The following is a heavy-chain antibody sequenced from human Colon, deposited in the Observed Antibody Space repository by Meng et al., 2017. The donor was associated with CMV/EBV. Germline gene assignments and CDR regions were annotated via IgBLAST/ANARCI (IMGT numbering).Heavy chain of an antibody. CDR2: IHHSGPT. Sequence: GSLRLSCTVSGASLTVDNYFWGWIRQAPGKRLEWIGTIHHSGPTYYNPSFLNRVTISLDKSKSQFSLKLTSVTAADTAMYYCARDGLGGGLYRGMDVWGQGTTVTVSS. V-gene: IGHV4-39*07. D-gene: IGHD2-15*01. J-gene: IGHJ6*02. CDR1: GASLTVDNYF. CDR3: ARDGLGGGLYRGMDV.